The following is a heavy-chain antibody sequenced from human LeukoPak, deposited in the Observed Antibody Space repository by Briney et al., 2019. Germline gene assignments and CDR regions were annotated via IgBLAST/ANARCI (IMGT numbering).Heavy chain of an antibody. Sequence: SETLSLTCTVSSGSISGYYWSWIRQPAGKGLEWIAYMFNSGSTNYNPSLKSRVTTSLDTSKNQFSLNLSSVTAADTAVYYCARGFLGGYRYACSYWAQGTLVTVSS. CDR3: ARGFLGGYRYACSY. CDR2: MFNSGST. J-gene: IGHJ4*02. V-gene: IGHV4-59*01. D-gene: IGHD5-12*01. CDR1: SGSISGYY.